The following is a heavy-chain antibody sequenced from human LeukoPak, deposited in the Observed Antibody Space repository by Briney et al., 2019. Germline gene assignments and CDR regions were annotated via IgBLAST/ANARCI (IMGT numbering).Heavy chain of an antibody. Sequence: GGSLRLSCAASGFTFSSYGMHWARQAPGKGLEWVAVISYDGSNKYYADSVKGRFTISRDNSKNTLYLQMNSLRAEDTAVYYCAKRGTGGYYFDYWGQGTLVTVSS. D-gene: IGHD3-10*01. J-gene: IGHJ4*02. CDR2: ISYDGSNK. CDR1: GFTFSSYG. CDR3: AKRGTGGYYFDY. V-gene: IGHV3-30*18.